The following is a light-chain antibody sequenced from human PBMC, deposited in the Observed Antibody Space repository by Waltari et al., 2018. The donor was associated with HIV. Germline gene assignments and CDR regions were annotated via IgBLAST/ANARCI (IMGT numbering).Light chain of an antibody. CDR2: LAS. CDR1: QSLLHNNGHNY. V-gene: IGKV2-28*01. CDR3: MHGQQTPV. Sequence: DIAMIQSPDSLAASPGEPASISCRSSQSLLHNNGHNYLDWYIQRPGQAPELLIYLASRRASGVPDRIAGSGSGTDFILKISRVEPEDVGVYYCMHGQQTPVFGQGTQVEV. J-gene: IGKJ1*01.